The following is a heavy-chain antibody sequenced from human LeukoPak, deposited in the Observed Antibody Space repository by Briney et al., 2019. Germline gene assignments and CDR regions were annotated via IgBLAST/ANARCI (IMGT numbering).Heavy chain of an antibody. V-gene: IGHV1-46*01. J-gene: IGHJ4*02. CDR1: GYTFTSYH. CDR3: ARWQWLLKGLDY. D-gene: IGHD6-19*01. CDR2: INPSGGST. Sequence: GASVKVSCKASGYTFTSYHTHWVRQAPGQGLEWMGIINPSGGSTSYAQKFQGRVTMTRDTSTSTVYMELSSLRSEDTAVYYCARWQWLLKGLDYWGQGTLVTVSS.